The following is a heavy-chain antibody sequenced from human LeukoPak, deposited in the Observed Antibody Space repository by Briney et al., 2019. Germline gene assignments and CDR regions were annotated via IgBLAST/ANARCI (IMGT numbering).Heavy chain of an antibody. J-gene: IGHJ4*02. CDR3: AKAPRRTMVTADGGANY. D-gene: IGHD3-10*01. Sequence: GGSLRLSCAASGFTFSSYAMSWVRQAPGKGLEWVSAISGSGGSTYYADSVKGRFTISRDNSKNTLYLQMNSLRAEDTAVYYCAKAPRRTMVTADGGANYWGQGTLVTVPS. CDR2: ISGSGGST. V-gene: IGHV3-23*01. CDR1: GFTFSSYA.